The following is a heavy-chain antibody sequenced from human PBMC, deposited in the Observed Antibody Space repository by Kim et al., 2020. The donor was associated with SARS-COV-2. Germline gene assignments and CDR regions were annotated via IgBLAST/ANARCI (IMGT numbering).Heavy chain of an antibody. CDR2: ISHSSNYI. Sequence: GGSLRLSCAASGFTFSIYTMNWVRQAPGKGLEWVSSISHSSNYIYYADSVRGRFTISRDNAKNSLYLQMNSLRAEDTAVYYCAREISSGWYGVVGYWGQGTLVPLSS. CDR3: AREISSGWYGVVGY. V-gene: IGHV3-21*01. J-gene: IGHJ1*01. CDR1: GFTFSIYT. D-gene: IGHD6-19*01.